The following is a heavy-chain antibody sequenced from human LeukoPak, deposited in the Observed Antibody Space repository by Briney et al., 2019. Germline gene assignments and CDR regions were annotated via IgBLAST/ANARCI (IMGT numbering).Heavy chain of an antibody. D-gene: IGHD2/OR15-2a*01. CDR2: IYYSGST. J-gene: IGHJ5*02. V-gene: IGHV4-39*01. CDR1: GGSISSSSYY. CDR3: AREYESPNWFDP. Sequence: PSETPSLTCTVSGGSISSSSYYWGWIRQPPGKGLEWIGSIYYSGSTYYNPSLKSRVTISVDTSKNQFSLKLSSVTAADTAVYYCAREYESPNWFDPWGQGTLVTVSS.